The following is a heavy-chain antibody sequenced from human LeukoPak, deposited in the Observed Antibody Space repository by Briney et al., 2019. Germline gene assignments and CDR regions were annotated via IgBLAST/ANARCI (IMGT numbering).Heavy chain of an antibody. V-gene: IGHV3-33*01. Sequence: ARSLRPSCAASGFTFSSHGMHWVSHPPGKGLEWVAVIWYDGSNKYYADSVQRRFTIPRDNSHNTLYLPLNTLRAEHTAVYYCARAQRRAGPPRAVYYYHGIDLWPQATTVPVPS. D-gene: IGHD6-13*01. CDR1: GFTFSSHG. J-gene: IGHJ6*02. CDR2: IWYDGSNK. CDR3: ARAQRRAGPPRAVYYYHGIDL.